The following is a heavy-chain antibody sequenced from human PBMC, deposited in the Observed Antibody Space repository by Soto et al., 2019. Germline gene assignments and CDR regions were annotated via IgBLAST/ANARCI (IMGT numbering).Heavy chain of an antibody. CDR1: GFTFSSYS. CDR2: ISSSSSTI. D-gene: IGHD3-22*01. Sequence: PGGSLSLSCAASGFTFSSYSMNWVRQSPGKGLDWVSYISSSSSTIYYADSVKGRFTISRDNAKNSLYLQMNSLRDEDTAVYYCARTAPVVVTDHSFDYWGQGTLVTVSS. V-gene: IGHV3-48*02. J-gene: IGHJ4*02. CDR3: ARTAPVVVTDHSFDY.